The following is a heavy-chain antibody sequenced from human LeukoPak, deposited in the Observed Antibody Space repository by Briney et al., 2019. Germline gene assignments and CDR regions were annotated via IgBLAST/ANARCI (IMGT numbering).Heavy chain of an antibody. J-gene: IGHJ4*02. CDR2: ISYDGSNK. Sequence: GGSLRLSCAASGFNFSSYGMHWVRQAPGKGLEWVAVISYDGSNKYYADSVKGRFTISRDNSKNTLYLQMNSLRAEDTAVYYCAKPGYSGYGAPFDYWGQGTLVTVSS. D-gene: IGHD5-12*01. CDR3: AKPGYSGYGAPFDY. V-gene: IGHV3-30*18. CDR1: GFNFSSYG.